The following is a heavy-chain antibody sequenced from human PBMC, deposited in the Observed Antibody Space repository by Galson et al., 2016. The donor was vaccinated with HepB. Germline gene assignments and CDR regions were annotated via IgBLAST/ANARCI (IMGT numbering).Heavy chain of an antibody. CDR3: ARGRLCGGDCNWNWFGP. V-gene: IGHV3-21*03. J-gene: IGHJ5*02. CDR1: GFTFNTYS. D-gene: IGHD2-21*02. Sequence: SLRLSCAASGFTFNTYSMNWVRQAPGKGLEWVSSIGSSPSFISYAASVQGRFTISRDNAKNSLYLQMHSLRAEDTAVYYCARGRLCGGDCNWNWFGPWGHGTLVTVSS. CDR2: IGSSPSFI.